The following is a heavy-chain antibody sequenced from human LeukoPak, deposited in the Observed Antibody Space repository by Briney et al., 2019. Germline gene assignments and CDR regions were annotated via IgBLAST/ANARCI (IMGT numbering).Heavy chain of an antibody. CDR2: ISWDGGST. J-gene: IGHJ4*02. CDR3: AKDSSRSAARLDY. V-gene: IGHV3-43D*04. D-gene: IGHD6-6*01. Sequence: GGSLRLSCAASGFTFDDYAMHWVRHAPGKGLEWVSLISWDGGSTYYADSVKGRFTISRDNSKNSLYLQMNSLRAEDTALYYCAKDSSRSAARLDYWGQGTLVTVSS. CDR1: GFTFDDYA.